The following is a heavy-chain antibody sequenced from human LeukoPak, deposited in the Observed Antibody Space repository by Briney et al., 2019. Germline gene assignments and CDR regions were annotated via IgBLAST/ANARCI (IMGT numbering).Heavy chain of an antibody. J-gene: IGHJ4*02. CDR3: ASGAAAMADY. CDR2: ISSSSSYI. D-gene: IGHD5-18*01. CDR1: GFTFSSYS. Sequence: PGGSLRLSCAASGFTFSSYSMNWVRQAPGKGLEWVSSISSSSSYIYYADSVKGRFTISRDNAKNSLYLQMNSLRAEDTAVCYCASGAAAMADYWGQGTLVTVSS. V-gene: IGHV3-21*01.